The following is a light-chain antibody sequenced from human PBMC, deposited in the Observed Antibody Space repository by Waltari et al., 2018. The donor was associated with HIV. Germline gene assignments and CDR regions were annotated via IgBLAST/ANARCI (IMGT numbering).Light chain of an antibody. Sequence: QSVLTQPPSASGTPGQRVTISCSGSSSNIGSNTVNWYQQLPGTAPKLLIYSYNLRPSGVPDRFSGSKSGASASLAISGLQSEDEADYYGAAWDDSLKGPIFGGGTKVTVL. CDR3: AAWDDSLKGPI. J-gene: IGLJ2*01. CDR1: SSNIGSNT. V-gene: IGLV1-44*01. CDR2: SYN.